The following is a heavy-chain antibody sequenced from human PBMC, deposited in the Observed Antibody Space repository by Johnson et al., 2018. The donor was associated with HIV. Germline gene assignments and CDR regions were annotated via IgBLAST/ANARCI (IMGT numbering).Heavy chain of an antibody. CDR1: GFTFSSYG. CDR3: AREGAWEVRPGAFDI. D-gene: IGHD1-26*01. Sequence: QVQLVESGGGVVQPGRSLRLSCAASGFTFSSYGMHWVRQAPGKGLEWVAVIWYDESNKYYADSVKGRFTISRDNSKNTLFLQMNSLRAEDTAVYHCAREGAWEVRPGAFDIWGQGTTVTVSS. V-gene: IGHV3-33*01. J-gene: IGHJ3*02. CDR2: IWYDESNK.